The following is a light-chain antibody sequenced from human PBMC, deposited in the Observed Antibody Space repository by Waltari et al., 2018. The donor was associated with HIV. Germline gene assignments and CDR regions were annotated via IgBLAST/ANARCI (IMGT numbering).Light chain of an antibody. CDR3: LLSYSGARI. J-gene: IGLJ2*01. Sequence: QAVVTQEPSLTVSPGGTVPLTCGSRTGAVTSGHSPYWFQQKPGQAPRTLIFDTSNKHSWTPARFSGSLLGGKAALTLSGAQPEDEAEYYCLLSYSGARIFGGGTKLTVL. CDR1: TGAVTSGHS. CDR2: DTS. V-gene: IGLV7-46*01.